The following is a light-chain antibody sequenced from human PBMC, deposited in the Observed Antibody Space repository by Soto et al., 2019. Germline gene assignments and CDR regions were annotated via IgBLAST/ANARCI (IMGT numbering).Light chain of an antibody. CDR3: QQYNNWPRT. Sequence: EIVITQSPSTLSVSPGERATLSCRASQSVSSNLAWYQQKPGQAPRLLIYGASTRATGIPARFSGSGSGTEFTLTISSLQSEDFALYYCQQYNNWPRTFGQGTKVDIK. CDR1: QSVSSN. V-gene: IGKV3-15*01. CDR2: GAS. J-gene: IGKJ1*01.